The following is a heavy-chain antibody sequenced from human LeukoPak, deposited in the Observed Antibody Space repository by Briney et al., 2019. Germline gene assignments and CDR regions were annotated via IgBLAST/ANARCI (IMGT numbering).Heavy chain of an antibody. CDR1: GYTLTELS. CDR3: ATDGSGDHKYDYGMDV. J-gene: IGHJ6*02. D-gene: IGHD4-17*01. CDR2: FDPEEGET. V-gene: IGHV1-24*01. Sequence: ASVKVSCKVSGYTLTELSMHWVRQVPGKGLEWMGGFDPEEGETIYAQKFQGRVIMTGDTSTDTAYMELSSLRSEDTAVYYCATDGSGDHKYDYGMDVWGQGTTVTVSS.